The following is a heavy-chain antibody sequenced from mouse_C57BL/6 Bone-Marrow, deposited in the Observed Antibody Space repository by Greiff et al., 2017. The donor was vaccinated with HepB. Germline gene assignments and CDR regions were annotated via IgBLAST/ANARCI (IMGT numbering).Heavy chain of an antibody. CDR1: GFSFNTYA. CDR2: IRSKSNNYAT. J-gene: IGHJ2*01. V-gene: IGHV10-1*01. D-gene: IGHD2-5*01. Sequence: DVKLVESGGGLVQPKGSLKLSCAASGFSFNTYAMNWVRQAPGKGLEWVARIRSKSNNYATYYADSVKDRFTISRDDSESMLYLQMNNLKTEDTAMYYCVRQPTIVTSFFYWGQGTTLTVSS. CDR3: VRQPTIVTSFFY.